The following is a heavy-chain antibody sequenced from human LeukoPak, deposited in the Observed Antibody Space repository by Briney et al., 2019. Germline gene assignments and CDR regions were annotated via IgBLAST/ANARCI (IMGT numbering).Heavy chain of an antibody. CDR1: GFTFSSYE. V-gene: IGHV3-48*03. Sequence: GGSLRLSCAASGFTFSSYEMNWVRQAPGKRLEWVSYISSSGSTIYYADSVKGRFTISRDNAKNSLYLQMNSLRAEDTAVYYCAGPIAAAGYPYYYYGMDVWGQGTTVTVSS. J-gene: IGHJ6*02. D-gene: IGHD6-13*01. CDR2: ISSSGSTI. CDR3: AGPIAAAGYPYYYYGMDV.